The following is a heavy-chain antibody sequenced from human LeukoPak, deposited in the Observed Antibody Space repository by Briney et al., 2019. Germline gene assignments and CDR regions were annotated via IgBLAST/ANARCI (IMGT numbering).Heavy chain of an antibody. CDR3: ARQGYFDSSAYYN. CDR2: ISYSGST. J-gene: IGHJ4*02. V-gene: IGHV4-39*01. Sequence: ASETLSLTCTVSGVSFSSIGYYWGWIRQPPGKGLVWIGSISYSGSTYYNPSLKSRVTMSVDTYKNQFSLKLSSVTAADTAVYYCARQGYFDSSAYYNWGQGTLVTVSS. D-gene: IGHD3-22*01. CDR1: GVSFSSIGYY.